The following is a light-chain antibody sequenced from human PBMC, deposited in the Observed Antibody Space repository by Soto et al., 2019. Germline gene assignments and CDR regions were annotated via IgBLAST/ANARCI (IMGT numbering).Light chain of an antibody. CDR1: SSDVGDNY. J-gene: IGLJ1*01. Sequence: QSALAQPPSASGSPGQSVTISCTGTSSDVGDNYVSWYQQHLGKAPKLIIYDVTKRPSGVPDRFSGSKSGYTASLTVSGLQAEDEADYYCSSFAGGNIYVFGTGTKLTVL. CDR2: DVT. CDR3: SSFAGGNIYV. V-gene: IGLV2-8*01.